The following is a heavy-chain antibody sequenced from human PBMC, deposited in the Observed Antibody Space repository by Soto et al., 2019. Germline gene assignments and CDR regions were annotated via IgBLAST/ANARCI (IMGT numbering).Heavy chain of an antibody. CDR2: ISYDGSNK. CDR1: GFTFSSYA. J-gene: IGHJ4*02. V-gene: IGHV3-30-3*01. Sequence: PGGSLRLSCAASGFTFSSYAMHWVRQAPGKGLEWVAVISYDGSNKYYADSVKGRFTISRDNSKNTLYLQMNSLRAEDTAVYYCARGPSSLPRFDHWGQGSLVTVSS. CDR3: ARGPSSLPRFDH. D-gene: IGHD2-2*01.